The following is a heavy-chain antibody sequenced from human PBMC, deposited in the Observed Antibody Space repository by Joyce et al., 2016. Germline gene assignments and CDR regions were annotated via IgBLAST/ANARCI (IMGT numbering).Heavy chain of an antibody. Sequence: QVQLQQWGAGLLKPSEPLSLTCAVYGGSFSGYYWSWIRQPPGKGLEWIGEINHSGSTNYNPSLESRVTISVDTSKNQFSLRLSAVTAADTAVYYCARGLSAFDYSNYAGYDYWGQGTLVTVSS. D-gene: IGHD4-11*01. J-gene: IGHJ4*02. CDR1: GGSFSGYY. V-gene: IGHV4-34*01. CDR3: ARGLSAFDYSNYAGYDY. CDR2: INHSGST.